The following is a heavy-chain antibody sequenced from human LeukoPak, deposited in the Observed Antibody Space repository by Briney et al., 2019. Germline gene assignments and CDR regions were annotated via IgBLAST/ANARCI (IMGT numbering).Heavy chain of an antibody. D-gene: IGHD2-2*02. Sequence: GGSLRLSCAASGFTFSSYALTWLGQAPGKELEGVSGISGSGGTKYYADSVKGRFTVSRDNFKNSLYLQMNSLRAEDRAVYHCAKFDCVSMSCYKTLDYWGQGTLVTVSS. CDR3: AKFDCVSMSCYKTLDY. CDR2: ISGSGGTK. V-gene: IGHV3-23*01. J-gene: IGHJ4*02. CDR1: GFTFSSYA.